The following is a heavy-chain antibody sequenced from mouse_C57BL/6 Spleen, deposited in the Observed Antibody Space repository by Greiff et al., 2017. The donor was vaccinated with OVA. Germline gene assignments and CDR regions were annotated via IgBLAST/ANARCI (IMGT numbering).Heavy chain of an antibody. D-gene: IGHD2-4*01. V-gene: IGHV1-81*01. CDR1: GYTFTSYG. CDR2: IYPRSGNT. J-gene: IGHJ2*01. Sequence: VQLQQSGAELARPGASVKLSCKASGYTFTSYGISWVKQRPGQGLEWIGEIYPRSGNTYYNEKFKGKATLTADKSSSTAYMELRSLTSEDSAVYFCARYYDYEYYFDYWGQGTTLTVSS. CDR3: ARYYDYEYYFDY.